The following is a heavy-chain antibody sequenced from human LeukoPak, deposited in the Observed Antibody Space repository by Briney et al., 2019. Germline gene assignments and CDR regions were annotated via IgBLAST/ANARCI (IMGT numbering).Heavy chain of an antibody. CDR1: GFTFSTYW. J-gene: IGHJ4*02. CDR3: ARDSFETDIDY. CDR2: IKEDGSET. D-gene: IGHD1-14*01. Sequence: GGSLRLSCAVSGFTFSTYWMSWVRQAPGKGLEWVANIKEDGSETYYVDSLKGRFTISRDNVKNSLYLQINSLRADDSAVYYCARDSFETDIDYWGQGTQVTVSS. V-gene: IGHV3-7*01.